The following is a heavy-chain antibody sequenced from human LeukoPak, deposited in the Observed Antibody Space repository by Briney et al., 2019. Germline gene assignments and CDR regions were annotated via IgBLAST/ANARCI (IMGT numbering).Heavy chain of an antibody. CDR1: GYTFTSCY. V-gene: IGHV1-46*01. D-gene: IGHD3-22*01. CDR2: INPSAGSA. Sequence: ASVKVSCKASGYTFTSCYMHWVRQAPGQGLEWMGIINPSAGSASYAQKFQGRVTMTRDTSTSTVYMELSSLRSEDTAVYYCARDYHSETGGTAFDTGGQGTMVTVSS. CDR3: ARDYHSETGGTAFDT. J-gene: IGHJ3*02.